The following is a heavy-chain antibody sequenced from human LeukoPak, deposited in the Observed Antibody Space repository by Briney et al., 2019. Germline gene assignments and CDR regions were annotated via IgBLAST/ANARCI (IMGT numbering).Heavy chain of an antibody. CDR1: GFTFSSYG. J-gene: IGHJ4*02. D-gene: IGHD1-26*01. CDR3: AKDRWEDYFDY. Sequence: PGGSLRLSCAASGFTFSSYGMHWVRQAPGKGLEWVAVISYDGSNKYYADSVKGRFTIPRDNSKNTLYLQMNSLRAEDTAVYYCAKDRWEDYFDYWGQGTLVTVSS. CDR2: ISYDGSNK. V-gene: IGHV3-30*18.